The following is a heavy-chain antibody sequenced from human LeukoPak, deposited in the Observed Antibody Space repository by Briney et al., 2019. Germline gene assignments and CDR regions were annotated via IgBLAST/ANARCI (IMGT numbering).Heavy chain of an antibody. J-gene: IGHJ4*02. CDR3: ARDLAGWGPDY. CDR1: GFTFSSYG. Sequence: GGSLRLSCAASGFTFSSYGMHWVRQAPGKGLEWVAVIWYDGSNKYYADSVKGRFTISRDNSKNTLYLQMDSLRADDTAIYYCARDLAGWGPDYWGQGTLVTVSS. CDR2: IWYDGSNK. V-gene: IGHV3-33*01. D-gene: IGHD6-19*01.